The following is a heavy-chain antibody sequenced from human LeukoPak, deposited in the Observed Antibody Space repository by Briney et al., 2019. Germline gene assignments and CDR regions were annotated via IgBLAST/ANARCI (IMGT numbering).Heavy chain of an antibody. CDR1: GGSISSDDYY. J-gene: IGHJ4*02. Sequence: SETLSLTCTVSGGSISSDDYYWSWIRQRPGKGLEWIGYIYYTGTTYLNPSLKSRITISLNMSKNQFSLKLTSMSAADTAVYYCARAPRYTNSWYYFDYWGQGTQVTVSS. CDR2: IYYTGTT. V-gene: IGHV4-31*03. D-gene: IGHD6-13*01. CDR3: ARAPRYTNSWYYFDY.